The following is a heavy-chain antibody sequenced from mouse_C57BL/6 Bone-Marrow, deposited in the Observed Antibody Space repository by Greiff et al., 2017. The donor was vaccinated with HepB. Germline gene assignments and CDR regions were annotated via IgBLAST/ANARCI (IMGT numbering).Heavy chain of an antibody. Sequence: VKLMESGPELVKPGASVKLSCKASGYTFTSYDINWVKQRPGQGLEWIGWIYPRDGSTKYNETFTGKATLTVDTSSSTAYMELHSLTSEDSAVYFCARPYYGADWGQGTLVTVSA. D-gene: IGHD1-1*01. CDR1: GYTFTSYD. V-gene: IGHV1-85*01. CDR2: IYPRDGST. CDR3: ARPYYGAD. J-gene: IGHJ3*01.